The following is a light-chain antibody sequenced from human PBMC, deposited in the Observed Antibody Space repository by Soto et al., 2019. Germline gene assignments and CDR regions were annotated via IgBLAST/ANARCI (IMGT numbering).Light chain of an antibody. CDR2: GAS. J-gene: IGKJ2*01. V-gene: IGKV3-20*01. CDR3: QQNGGSPPMYT. CDR1: QSVRSTN. Sequence: IVLTQSPDTLSLSPGERATLSCRAGQSVRSTNLAWYQQKPGQAPRLLIYGASSRATGIPDRFSGSGSGTDFTLTISRLEPEDFAVYYCQQNGGSPPMYTFDQGTKLEIK.